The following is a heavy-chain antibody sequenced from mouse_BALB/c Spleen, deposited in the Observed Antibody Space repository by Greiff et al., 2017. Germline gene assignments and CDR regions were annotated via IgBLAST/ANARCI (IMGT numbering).Heavy chain of an antibody. D-gene: IGHD2-4*01. CDR3: ARGNDYDDGFAY. J-gene: IGHJ3*01. CDR1: GYTFTDYN. Sequence: VQLQQSGPELVKPGASVKISCKASGYTFTDYNMHWVKQSHGKSLEWIGYIYPYNGGTGYNQKFKSKATLTVDNSSSTAYMELRSLTSEDSAVYYCARGNDYDDGFAYWGQGTLVTVSA. V-gene: IGHV1S29*02. CDR2: IYPYNGGT.